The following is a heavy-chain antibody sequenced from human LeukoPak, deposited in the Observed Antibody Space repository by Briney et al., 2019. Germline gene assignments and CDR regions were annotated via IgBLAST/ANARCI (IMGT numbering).Heavy chain of an antibody. D-gene: IGHD2-2*02. J-gene: IGHJ4*02. CDR3: ARGEYQLLYHSFDY. Sequence: PGGSLRLSCAASGFTISNAWMSWVRQAPGKGPEWVSSISSISTYRHYADAVKGRITISRDNTKNSLYLQMDSLRVEDTAVYYCARGEYQLLYHSFDYWGQGTLVTVSS. CDR2: ISSISTYR. CDR1: GFTISNAW. V-gene: IGHV3-21*01.